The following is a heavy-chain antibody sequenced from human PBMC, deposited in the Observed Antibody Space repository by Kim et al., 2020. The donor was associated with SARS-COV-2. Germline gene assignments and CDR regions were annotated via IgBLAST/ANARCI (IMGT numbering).Heavy chain of an antibody. CDR1: GYTFSTYG. CDR3: ARVFARDYGNFGGHFDY. J-gene: IGHJ4*02. V-gene: IGHV1-18*01. CDR2: VSGDNDNT. Sequence: ASVKVSCKASGYTFSTYGISWVRQAPGQGLEWMGWVSGDNDNTHYAQKVQGRVTMTTDTSTSTAYMELRGLRSDDTAIYYCARVFARDYGNFGGHFDYWGQGTLVTVSS. D-gene: IGHD4-17*01.